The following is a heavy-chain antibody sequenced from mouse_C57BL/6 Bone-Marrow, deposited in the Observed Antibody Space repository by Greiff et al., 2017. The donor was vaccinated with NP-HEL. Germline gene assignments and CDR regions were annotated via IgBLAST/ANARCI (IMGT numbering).Heavy chain of an antibody. J-gene: IGHJ1*03. CDR2: IYPRSGNT. CDR3: ARPNYYGSSYGWYFDV. V-gene: IGHV1-81*01. D-gene: IGHD1-1*01. Sequence: VKLVESGAELARPGASVKLSCKASGYTFTSYGISWVKQRTGQGLEWIGEIYPRSGNTYYNEKFKGKATLTADKSSSTAYMELRSLTSEDSAVYFCARPNYYGSSYGWYFDVWGTGTTVTVSS. CDR1: GYTFTSYG.